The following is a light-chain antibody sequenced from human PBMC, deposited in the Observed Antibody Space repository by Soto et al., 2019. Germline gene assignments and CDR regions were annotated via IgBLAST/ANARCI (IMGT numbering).Light chain of an antibody. CDR2: DVS. J-gene: IGKJ4*01. CDR1: RGIGNS. CDR3: QQFTTYPLI. Sequence: AIQLTQSPSSLSATVGDTVTITCRASRGIGNSVAWYQQKPGSPPRLLISDVSPLETGVPSRFSGSESGTSFTLTISSLQPEDFGTYYCQQFTTYPLIFGGGTKLEI. V-gene: IGKV1-13*02.